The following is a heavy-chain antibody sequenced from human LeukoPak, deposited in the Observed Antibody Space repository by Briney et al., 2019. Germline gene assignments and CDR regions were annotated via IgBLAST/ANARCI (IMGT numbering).Heavy chain of an antibody. CDR3: AKDRDGPSPAPDY. D-gene: IGHD5-24*01. J-gene: IGHJ4*02. CDR1: GFTVSSNY. Sequence: GGSLRLSCAASGFTVSSNYMSWVRQAPGKGLEWVSYISSSSSTIYYADSVKGRFTISRDNSKNTLYLQMNSLRAEDTAVYYCAKDRDGPSPAPDYWGQGTLVTVSS. V-gene: IGHV3-48*01. CDR2: ISSSSSTI.